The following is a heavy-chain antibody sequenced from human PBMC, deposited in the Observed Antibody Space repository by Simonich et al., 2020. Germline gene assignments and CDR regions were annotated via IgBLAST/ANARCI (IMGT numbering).Heavy chain of an antibody. CDR1: GGSISSSSYY. D-gene: IGHD6-13*01. V-gene: IGHV4-39*01. Sequence: QLQLQESGPGLVKPSETLSLTCTVSGGSISSSSYYWGWIRQPQGKGLEWIGSIYYIGSTYYNPSLKIRVPISVDTSKNQFSLKLSSVTAADTAVYYCARHAGFAFDIWGQGTMVTVSS. J-gene: IGHJ3*02. CDR3: ARHAGFAFDI. CDR2: IYYIGST.